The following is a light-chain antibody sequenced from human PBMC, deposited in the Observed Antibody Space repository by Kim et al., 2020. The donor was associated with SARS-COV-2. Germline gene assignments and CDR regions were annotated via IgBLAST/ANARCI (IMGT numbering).Light chain of an antibody. CDR3: QQYET. CDR1: QSVSSSY. Sequence: TLSLSPGERATPSCRASQSVSSSYLAWYQQKPGQAPRLLIFGASNRATGIPDRFSGSGSGTDFTLTISRLEPEEFAVYYCQQYETFGQGTKVDIK. CDR2: GAS. J-gene: IGKJ1*01. V-gene: IGKV3-20*01.